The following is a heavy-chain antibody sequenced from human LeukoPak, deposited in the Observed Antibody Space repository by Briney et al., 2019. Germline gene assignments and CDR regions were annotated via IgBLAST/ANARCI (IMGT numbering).Heavy chain of an antibody. Sequence: ASVRVSCKASGYTFTGYYMHWVRQAPGQGLEWMGWINPNSGGTNYAQKFQGRVTMTRDTSISTAYMELSRLRSDDTAVYYCARVGSDILTGKGVYYMDVWGNGTTVTVSS. J-gene: IGHJ6*03. CDR3: ARVGSDILTGKGVYYMDV. V-gene: IGHV1-2*02. CDR2: INPNSGGT. D-gene: IGHD3-9*01. CDR1: GYTFTGYY.